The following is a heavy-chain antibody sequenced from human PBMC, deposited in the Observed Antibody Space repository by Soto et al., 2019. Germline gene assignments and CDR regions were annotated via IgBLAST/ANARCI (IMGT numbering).Heavy chain of an antibody. Sequence: GGSLRLSCAASGFTFDDYAMHWVRQAPGKGLEWVSGISWNSGSIGYADSVKGRFTISRDNAKNSLYLQMNSLRAEDTALYYCAKATWVQLWLPHDYWGQGTLVTVSS. D-gene: IGHD5-18*01. CDR3: AKATWVQLWLPHDY. CDR2: ISWNSGSI. J-gene: IGHJ4*02. CDR1: GFTFDDYA. V-gene: IGHV3-9*01.